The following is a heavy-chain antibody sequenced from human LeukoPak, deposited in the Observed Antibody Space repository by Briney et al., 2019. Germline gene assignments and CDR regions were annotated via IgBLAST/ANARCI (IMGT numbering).Heavy chain of an antibody. CDR2: ISHSGANT. Sequence: GGSLRLSCAASGFTFSDSAMDWVRQAPGKGLEWVSLISHSGANTFYADSVKGRFSVSRDNAKNSLYLQMSSLRAEDTAVYYCARDRGAEVAWFVNYWGQGTLVTVSS. V-gene: IGHV3-23*01. CDR1: GFTFSDSA. CDR3: ARDRGAEVAWFVNY. D-gene: IGHD3-10*01. J-gene: IGHJ4*02.